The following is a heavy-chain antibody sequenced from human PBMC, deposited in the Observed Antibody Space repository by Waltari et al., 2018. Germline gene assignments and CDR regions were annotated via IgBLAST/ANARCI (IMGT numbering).Heavy chain of an antibody. Sequence: QVQLVQSGTEVTKPGASVKVSCKPSGYTFTDYPIHWVRQATGQGLEWMGWINPKSGATYYAQTFQGWVTMTRDTSTSTVFMELSSLKSDDKAVYYCARRSCNGECYAPYIYWGQGTLVTVSS. CDR2: INPKSGAT. D-gene: IGHD2-8*01. V-gene: IGHV1-2*04. J-gene: IGHJ4*02. CDR3: ARRSCNGECYAPYIY. CDR1: GYTFTDYP.